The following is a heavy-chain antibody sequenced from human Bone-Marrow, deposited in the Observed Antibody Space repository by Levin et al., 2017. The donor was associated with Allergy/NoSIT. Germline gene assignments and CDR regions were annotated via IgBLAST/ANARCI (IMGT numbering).Heavy chain of an antibody. CDR3: ARETWGEAPVAVAGTLPSQRHYYDYYGMDV. CDR1: GGSIRSYY. CDR2: IYYSGST. Sequence: SQTLSLTCTVSGGSIRSYYWSWIRQPPGKGLEWIGYIYYSGSTNYNPSLKSRVTISVDTSKNQFSLKLSSVTAADTAVYYCARETWGEAPVAVAGTLPSQRHYYDYYGMDVWGQGTTVTVSS. J-gene: IGHJ6*02. V-gene: IGHV4-59*01. D-gene: IGHD6-19*01.